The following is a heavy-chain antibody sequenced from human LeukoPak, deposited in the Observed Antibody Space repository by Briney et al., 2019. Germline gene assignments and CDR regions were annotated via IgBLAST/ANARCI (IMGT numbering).Heavy chain of an antibody. CDR2: ISAYNGNT. V-gene: IGHV1-18*01. D-gene: IGHD6-13*01. J-gene: IGHJ6*03. CDR1: GYTFTSYG. CDR3: ARDSRIAARGYYMDV. Sequence: GASVKVSCKASGYTFTSYGISWVRQAPGQGLEWMGWISAYNGNTNYAQKLQGRVTMTTDTSTSTAYMELRSLRSDDTAVYYCARDSRIAARGYYMDVWGKGTTVTVSS.